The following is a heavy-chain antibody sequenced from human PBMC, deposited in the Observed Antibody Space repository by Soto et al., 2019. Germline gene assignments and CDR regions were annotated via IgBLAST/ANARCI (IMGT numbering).Heavy chain of an antibody. D-gene: IGHD5-12*01. CDR1: GFTFSSYA. J-gene: IGHJ6*02. V-gene: IGHV3-30-3*01. Sequence: PGWSLRLSCAASGFTFSSYAMHWVRQAPGKGLEWVAVISYDGSNKYYADSVKGRFTISRDNSKNTLYLQMNSLRAEDTAVYYCAINMRGSQDGAHYYYHVMDVWGQGTTVTVSS. CDR2: ISYDGSNK. CDR3: AINMRGSQDGAHYYYHVMDV.